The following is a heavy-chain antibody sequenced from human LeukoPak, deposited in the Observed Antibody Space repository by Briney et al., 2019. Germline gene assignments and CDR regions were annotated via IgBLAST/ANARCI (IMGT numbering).Heavy chain of an antibody. J-gene: IGHJ4*02. CDR1: GFTFSSYA. V-gene: IGHV3-23*01. Sequence: QPGGSLRLSCAASGFTFSSYAMSWVRQAPGKGLEWVPAISGSGGSTYYADSVKGRFTISRDNSKNTLYLQMNSLRAEDTAVYYCAKDRIVVVVAAGSFDYWGQGTLVTVSS. CDR3: AKDRIVVVVAAGSFDY. CDR2: ISGSGGST. D-gene: IGHD2-15*01.